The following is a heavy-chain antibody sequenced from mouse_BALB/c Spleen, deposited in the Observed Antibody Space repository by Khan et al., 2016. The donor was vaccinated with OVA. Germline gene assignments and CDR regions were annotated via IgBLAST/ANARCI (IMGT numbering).Heavy chain of an antibody. J-gene: IGHJ3*01. CDR2: INPSNGYT. V-gene: IGHV1-4*01. D-gene: IGHD2-14*01. Sequence: QVQLQQSGAELARPGASVKMSCKASGYTFTTYTMHWVKQRPGQGLEWIGYINPSNGYTTYNQKFKDKSTLTADKSSSTAYMQMSRLTSDYSAVYYCAGEGAYYRSDGWFSYWSQGTLVTVAA. CDR1: GYTFTTYT. CDR3: AGEGAYYRSDGWFSY.